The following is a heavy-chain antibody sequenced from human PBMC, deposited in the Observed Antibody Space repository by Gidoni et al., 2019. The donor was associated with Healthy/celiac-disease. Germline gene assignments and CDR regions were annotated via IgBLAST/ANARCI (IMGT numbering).Heavy chain of an antibody. CDR3: ARRGLRYCSSTSCYAGGGRFDP. CDR1: GGSFSGYY. J-gene: IGHJ5*02. V-gene: IGHV4-34*01. D-gene: IGHD2-2*01. CDR2: IHHSGST. Sequence: QVQLQQWGAGLLKPSETLSLTCAVYGGSFSGYYWSWIRQPPGKGLEWIGEIHHSGSTNYNPSLKSRVPISVDTSKNQFSLKLSSVTAADTAVYYCARRGLRYCSSTSCYAGGGRFDPWGQGTLVTVSS.